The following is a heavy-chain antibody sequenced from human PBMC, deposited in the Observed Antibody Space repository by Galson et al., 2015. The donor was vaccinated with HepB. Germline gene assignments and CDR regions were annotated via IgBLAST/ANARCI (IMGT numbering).Heavy chain of an antibody. V-gene: IGHV6-1*01. D-gene: IGHD3-10*02. CDR3: ARSTDYYYVPYFDY. Sequence: CAISGDSVSSNSAAWNWIRQSPSRGLEWLGRTYYRSKWYNDYAVSVKSRITINPDTSKNQFSLQLNSVTPEDTAVYYCARSTDYYYVPYFDYWGQGTLVTVSS. CDR1: GDSVSSNSAA. J-gene: IGHJ4*02. CDR2: TYYRSKWYN.